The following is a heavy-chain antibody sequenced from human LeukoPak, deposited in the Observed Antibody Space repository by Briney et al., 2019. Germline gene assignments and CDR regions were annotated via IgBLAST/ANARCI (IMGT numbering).Heavy chain of an antibody. J-gene: IGHJ5*02. D-gene: IGHD3-3*01. Sequence: PSETLSLTCTVSGGSISSYYWSWVRQPPGKGLEWIGYIYTSGSTNYNPSLKSRVPISVDTSKNQFSLKRSSVTAADPAGYYSARRYYDFWSGPNWFAPWGQGTLVTVSS. CDR3: ARRYYDFWSGPNWFAP. CDR2: IYTSGST. V-gene: IGHV4-4*09. CDR1: GGSISSYY.